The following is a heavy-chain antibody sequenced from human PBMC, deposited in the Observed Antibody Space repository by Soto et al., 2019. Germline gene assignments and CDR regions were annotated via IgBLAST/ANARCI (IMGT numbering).Heavy chain of an antibody. CDR2: ISAYNGNT. J-gene: IGHJ6*02. V-gene: IGHV1-18*01. Sequence: QVQLVQSGAEVKKPGASVKVSCKASGYTFTSYGISWVRQAPGQGLEWMGWISAYNGNTNYAQKLQGRVTMTTDTSTSTAYMELRSLRSDDTAVYYCAREGAAMYYYYYGMDVWGQGTTVTVSS. CDR3: AREGAAMYYYYYGMDV. CDR1: GYTFTSYG. D-gene: IGHD2-2*01.